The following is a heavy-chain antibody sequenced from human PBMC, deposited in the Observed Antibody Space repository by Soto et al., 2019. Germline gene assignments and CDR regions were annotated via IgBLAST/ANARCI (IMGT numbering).Heavy chain of an antibody. J-gene: IGHJ4*02. V-gene: IGHV5-51*01. D-gene: IGHD6-19*01. CDR3: ARHCHSGIAVAPFGY. CDR1: GYSFTSYW. CDR2: IYPGDSDT. Sequence: PGESLKMSCKGSGYSFTSYWIGWVRQMPGKGLEWMGIIYPGDSDTRYSPSFQGQVTISADKSISTAYLQWSSLKASDTAMYYCARHCHSGIAVAPFGYWGQGTLVTVSS.